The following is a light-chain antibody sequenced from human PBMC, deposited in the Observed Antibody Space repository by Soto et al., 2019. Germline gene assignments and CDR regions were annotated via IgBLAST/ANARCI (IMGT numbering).Light chain of an antibody. CDR1: SSDVGGSNY. V-gene: IGLV2-8*01. J-gene: IGLJ2*01. CDR3: SLYTGTNIF. Sequence: QSALTQPPSASGSPGQSVTISCTGTSSDVGGSNYVSWYQQHPGRAPKLLIYEVSKRPSGVPDRFSGSKSGNTASLAVSGLQAEDEDDYYCSLYTGTNIFFGGGTKLTVL. CDR2: EVS.